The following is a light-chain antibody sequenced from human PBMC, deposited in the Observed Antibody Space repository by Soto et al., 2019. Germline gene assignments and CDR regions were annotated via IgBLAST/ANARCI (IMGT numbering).Light chain of an antibody. Sequence: EIVMTQSPATLSVSPGERVTLSCRAGQSVGSNLAWYQQKPGQAPRLLIYGASNRATGIPARFSGSGSGTDFTLTISSLQSEDSAVYYCQHYNNLLLTFGVGAKVEIK. V-gene: IGKV3-15*01. CDR1: QSVGSN. CDR3: QHYNNLLLT. J-gene: IGKJ4*01. CDR2: GAS.